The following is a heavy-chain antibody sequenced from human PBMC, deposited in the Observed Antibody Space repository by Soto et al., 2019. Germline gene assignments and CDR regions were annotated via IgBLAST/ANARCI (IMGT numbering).Heavy chain of an antibody. CDR3: ARGGYCNSTSCYRCGMDV. CDR2: ISYDGANK. CDR1: GFTFSSYA. J-gene: IGHJ6*02. V-gene: IGHV3-30-3*01. Sequence: GGSLRLSCAASGFTFSSYAMHWVRQAPGKGLEWVEVISYDGANKYYADSVKGRFTISRDSSKTSLFLQMNSLRAEDTAVFFCARGGYCNSTSCYRCGMDVWGQGTTVTV. D-gene: IGHD2-2*03.